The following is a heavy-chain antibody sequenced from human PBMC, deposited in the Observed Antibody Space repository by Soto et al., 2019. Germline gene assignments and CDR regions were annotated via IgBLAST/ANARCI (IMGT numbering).Heavy chain of an antibody. CDR1: GGYISSSRYY. Sequence: QLQLQESGPGLVKPSETLSLTCTVSGGYISSSRYYWAWFRQPPGKVLEWMDNIFYAGTTYYTPSHKSRLTVSADTSKNQFSLKLDSWTAADTAVYYCARQAAAPGIDWWCAPWCQGTLVTVSS. D-gene: IGHD6-13*01. V-gene: IGHV4-39*01. CDR3: ARQAAAPGIDWWCAP. CDR2: IFYAGTT. J-gene: IGHJ5*02.